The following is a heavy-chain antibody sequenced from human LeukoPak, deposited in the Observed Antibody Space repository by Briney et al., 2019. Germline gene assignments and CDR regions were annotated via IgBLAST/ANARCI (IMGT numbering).Heavy chain of an antibody. CDR2: ISGSNSYI. CDR3: ARLLTLDY. CDR1: GFTFGDYA. Sequence: GGSLRLSCTASGFTFGDYAMSWVRQAPGKGLEWVSSISGSNSYIYYADSVKGRFTISRDNAKNSLYLQMNSLRAEDTAVYYCARLLTLDYWGQGTLVTVSS. J-gene: IGHJ4*02. V-gene: IGHV3-21*01. D-gene: IGHD4-23*01.